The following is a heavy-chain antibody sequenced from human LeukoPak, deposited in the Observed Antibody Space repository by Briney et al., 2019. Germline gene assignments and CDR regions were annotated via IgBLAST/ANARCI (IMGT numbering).Heavy chain of an antibody. Sequence: SETLSLTCTDSGGSISSYYWSWIRQPAGKGLEWIGRIYTSGSTNYNPSLKSRVTMSVDTSKNQFSLKLSSVTAADTAVYYCARERVPYYDSSGYYVYYFDYWGQGTLVTVSS. CDR1: GGSISSYY. J-gene: IGHJ4*02. CDR2: IYTSGST. D-gene: IGHD3-22*01. V-gene: IGHV4-4*07. CDR3: ARERVPYYDSSGYYVYYFDY.